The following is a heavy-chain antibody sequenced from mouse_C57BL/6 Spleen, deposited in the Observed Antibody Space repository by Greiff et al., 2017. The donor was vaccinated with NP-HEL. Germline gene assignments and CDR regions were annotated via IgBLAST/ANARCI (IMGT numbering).Heavy chain of an antibody. CDR3: ARDGYYDYDEAWFAY. CDR1: GFTFSSYA. D-gene: IGHD2-4*01. Sequence: EVMLVESGGGLVKPGGSLKLSCAASGFTFSSYAMSWVRQTPEKRLEWVATISDGGSYTYYPDNVKGRFTISRDNAKNNLYLQMSHLKSEDTAMYYCARDGYYDYDEAWFAYWGQGTLVTVSA. V-gene: IGHV5-4*01. CDR2: ISDGGSYT. J-gene: IGHJ3*01.